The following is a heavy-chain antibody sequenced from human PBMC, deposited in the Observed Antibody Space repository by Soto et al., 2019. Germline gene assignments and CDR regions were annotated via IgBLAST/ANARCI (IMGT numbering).Heavy chain of an antibody. Sequence: GGSLRLSCAASGFTFSTYAMNWVRQAPGKGLDWVSGISDSGDNTYYADSVKGRLTISRDNSKSTLYMQMNSLRAEDTAVYYCAKVGRLYRCGASCYPISMDVWGQGTTVTVSS. CDR3: AKVGRLYRCGASCYPISMDV. D-gene: IGHD2-15*01. J-gene: IGHJ6*02. V-gene: IGHV3-23*01. CDR1: GFTFSTYA. CDR2: ISDSGDNT.